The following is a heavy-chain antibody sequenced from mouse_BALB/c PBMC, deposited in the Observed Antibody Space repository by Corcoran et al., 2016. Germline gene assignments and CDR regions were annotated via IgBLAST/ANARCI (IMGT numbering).Heavy chain of an antibody. J-gene: IGHJ4*01. CDR1: GYSFTGYY. D-gene: IGHD2-4*01. CDR3: ARGGDYDVYYAMDY. V-gene: IGHV1S34*01. CDR2: ISCYNRAT. Sequence: LVKSGASVKISCKASGYSFTGYYMHWVKQSHGQSLEWIGYISCYNRATSYNQKFKDKATFTVDTSSSTAYMQFNSLTSEDSAVYYCARGGDYDVYYAMDYWGQGTSVTVSS.